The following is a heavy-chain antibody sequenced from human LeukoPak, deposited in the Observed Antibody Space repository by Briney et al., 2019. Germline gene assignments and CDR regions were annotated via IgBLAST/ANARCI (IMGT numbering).Heavy chain of an antibody. CDR1: GFTVSSNY. CDR2: IYSGGST. CDR3: ARGKWLSSPVYG. Sequence: GGSLRLSCAASGFTVSSNYMSWVRQAPGKGLEWVSVIYSGGSTYYADSVKGRFTISRDNSKNTLYLQMNSLRAEDTAVYYCARGKWLSSPVYGWGQGTLVTVSS. D-gene: IGHD3-22*01. V-gene: IGHV3-53*01. J-gene: IGHJ4*02.